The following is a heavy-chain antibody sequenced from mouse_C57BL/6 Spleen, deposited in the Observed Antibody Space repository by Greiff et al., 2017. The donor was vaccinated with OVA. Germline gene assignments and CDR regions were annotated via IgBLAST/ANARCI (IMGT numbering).Heavy chain of an antibody. CDR2: INPGSGGT. CDR1: GYAFTNYL. CDR3: ARVGNYDKDY. Sequence: VKLMESGAELVRPGTSVKVSCKASGYAFTNYLIEWVKQRPGQGLEWIGVINPGSGGTNYNEKFKGKATLTADKSSSTAYMQLSSLTSEDSAVYFCARVGNYDKDYWGQGTSVTVSS. V-gene: IGHV1-54*01. D-gene: IGHD2-14*01. J-gene: IGHJ4*01.